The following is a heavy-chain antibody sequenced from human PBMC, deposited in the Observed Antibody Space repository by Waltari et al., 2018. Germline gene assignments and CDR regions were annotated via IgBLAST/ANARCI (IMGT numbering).Heavy chain of an antibody. Sequence: QVQLQESGPGLVKPSQTLSLTCTVSGGSISSGSYYWSWIQQPAGKGLEWIGRIYTSGSTNYTPSLKRRSTMSVHKSKNQFSLKLSSVTAADTAVYYCARDTWGYSYGLSYFDYWGQGTLVTVSS. CDR3: ARDTWGYSYGLSYFDY. D-gene: IGHD5-18*01. V-gene: IGHV4-61*02. CDR2: IYTSGST. J-gene: IGHJ4*02. CDR1: GGSISSGSYY.